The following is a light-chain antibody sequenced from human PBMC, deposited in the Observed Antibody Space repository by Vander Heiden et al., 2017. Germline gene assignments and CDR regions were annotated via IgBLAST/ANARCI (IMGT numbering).Light chain of an antibody. V-gene: IGLV1-47*01. Sequence: QSVLTQPPSASGTPGQRVSISCSGSSSNIGSNYVYWYHLRPGTAPNLLIYRNNQRPSGVPDRFSGSKSGTSASLATSGLLSEDEADYYCAAWDDSLSGWVFGGGTKLTVL. CDR1: SSNIGSNY. CDR2: RNN. CDR3: AAWDDSLSGWV. J-gene: IGLJ3*02.